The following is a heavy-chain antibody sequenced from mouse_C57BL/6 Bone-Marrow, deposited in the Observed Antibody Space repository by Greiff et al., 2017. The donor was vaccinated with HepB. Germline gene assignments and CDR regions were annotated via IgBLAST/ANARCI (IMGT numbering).Heavy chain of an antibody. Sequence: VMLVESGAELAKPGASVKLSCKASGYTFTSYWMHWVKQRPGQGLEWIGYINPSSGYTKYNQKFKDKATLAADKSSSTAYMQLSSLTSEDSAVYYCARGRYGASDWDFDVWGTGTTVTVSS. V-gene: IGHV1-7*01. CDR3: ARGRYGASDWDFDV. J-gene: IGHJ1*03. CDR1: GYTFTSYW. CDR2: INPSSGYT. D-gene: IGHD1-1*01.